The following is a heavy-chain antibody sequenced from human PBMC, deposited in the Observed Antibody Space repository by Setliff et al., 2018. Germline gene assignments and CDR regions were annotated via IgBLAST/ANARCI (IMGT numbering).Heavy chain of an antibody. D-gene: IGHD2-15*01. CDR1: GYTLTELS. CDR2: FDPEDGET. CDR3: ATNSGGNTIDAFDI. V-gene: IGHV1-24*01. J-gene: IGHJ3*02. Sequence: ASVKVSCKVSGYTLTELSTHWVRQAPGKGLVWMGGFDPEDGETIYAQKFQGRVTMTEDTSTDTAYMELSSLRSEDTAVYYCATNSGGNTIDAFDIWGQGTMVTVSS.